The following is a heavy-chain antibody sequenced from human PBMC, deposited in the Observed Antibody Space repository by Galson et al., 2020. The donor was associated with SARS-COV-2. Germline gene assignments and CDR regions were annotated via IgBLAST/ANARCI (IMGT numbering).Heavy chain of an antibody. Sequence: SETLSLTCTVAGASMSRYFWSWIRQPPGKGLEWLGHINYRGSTDYNPSLKSRVTISVDTSKNLLSLRLSSVTAADTAVYYCASETTFGVVTYFDNWGQG. CDR1: GASMSRYF. CDR3: ASETTFGVVTYFDN. J-gene: IGHJ4*02. CDR2: INYRGST. V-gene: IGHV4-59*01. D-gene: IGHD3-3*01.